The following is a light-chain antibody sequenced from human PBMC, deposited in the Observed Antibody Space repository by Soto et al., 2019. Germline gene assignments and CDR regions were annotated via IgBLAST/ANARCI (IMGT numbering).Light chain of an antibody. Sequence: EIVLTQSPVTLSLSPGERATLSCRASQSINNYLAWYQQKPGQPPRLLIYDASNRATAIPVRFSGSGSGTDFNLPLRSLEPEDSAVYYCQYRGIWPPGATFGGGTKVEIK. CDR2: DAS. J-gene: IGKJ4*01. CDR3: QYRGIWPPGAT. CDR1: QSINNY. V-gene: IGKV3-11*01.